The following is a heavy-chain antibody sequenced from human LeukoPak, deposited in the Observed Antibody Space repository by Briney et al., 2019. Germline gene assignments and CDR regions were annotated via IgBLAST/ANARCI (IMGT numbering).Heavy chain of an antibody. CDR1: RFTFTNYA. CDR3: AKGYYASGSSLSAFGY. CDR2: IRSSGDTT. D-gene: IGHD3-10*01. V-gene: IGHV3-23*01. J-gene: IGHJ4*02. Sequence: GGSLRLSCAASRFTFTNYAMSWVRQAPGKGLEWVSVIRSSGDTTYYADFVKGRFTISRDNSKNTLYLQMNSLRAEDTAVYYCAKGYYASGSSLSAFGYWGQGTLVTVSS.